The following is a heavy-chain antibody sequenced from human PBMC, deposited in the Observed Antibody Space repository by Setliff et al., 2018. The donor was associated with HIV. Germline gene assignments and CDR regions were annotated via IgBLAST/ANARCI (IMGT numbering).Heavy chain of an antibody. Sequence: PSETLSLTCVVYRGSFSDYYWTWIRQPPGKGLEWLGEIDHTGSTNYNLSLKSRITMSADPSKNQFSLKVRSVIAADTALYYCARGRNYGSPYFYYMDVWATGTTVTVSS. CDR3: ARGRNYGSPYFYYMDV. J-gene: IGHJ6*03. CDR1: RGSFSDYY. CDR2: IDHTGST. V-gene: IGHV4-34*01. D-gene: IGHD3-10*01.